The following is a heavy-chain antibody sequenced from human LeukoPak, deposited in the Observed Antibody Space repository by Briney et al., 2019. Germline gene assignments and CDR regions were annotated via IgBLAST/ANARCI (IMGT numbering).Heavy chain of an antibody. CDR1: GFTFNSFS. CDR3: ARAKWVGTTDNWFDP. J-gene: IGHJ5*02. Sequence: GSLRPPCAASGFTFNSFSINWVRPAPGKGPEWGSSISSSSSYIYYADSVKGRFTISRDNAKNSLYLQMNSLRAEDTAIYYCARAKWVGTTDNWFDPWGQGTLVTVSS. V-gene: IGHV3-21*01. CDR2: ISSSSSYI. D-gene: IGHD1-1*01.